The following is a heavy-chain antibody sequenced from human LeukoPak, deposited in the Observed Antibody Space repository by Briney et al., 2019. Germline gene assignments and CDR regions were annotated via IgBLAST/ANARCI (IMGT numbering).Heavy chain of an antibody. CDR1: GLTFKKYD. Sequence: GGSLRLSCSASGLTFKKYDMHWVRQAPGKGLEYVSAINSNGGRTYYADSVKGRFTISRDNSKNTLFLQMSSLRVEDTAVYYCVKDLYYDNSGYYSGAFDYWGQGTLVTVSS. CDR2: INSNGGRT. CDR3: VKDLYYDNSGYYSGAFDY. V-gene: IGHV3-64D*06. J-gene: IGHJ4*02. D-gene: IGHD3-22*01.